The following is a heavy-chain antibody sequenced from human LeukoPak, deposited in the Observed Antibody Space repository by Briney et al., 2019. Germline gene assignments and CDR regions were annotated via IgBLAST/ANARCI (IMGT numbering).Heavy chain of an antibody. V-gene: IGHV1-46*01. CDR1: GYTFTRYV. J-gene: IGHJ4*02. CDR2: INPSVVST. CDR3: ARMPPRGDSPFDY. D-gene: IGHD2-21*02. Sequence: ASVKVSCKASGYTFTRYVMHWVRQAPGQGLEWMAIINPSVVSTTYAQKFQGRVTMTRDTSTSTVYMELSSLRSEDTAVHYCARMPPRGDSPFDYWGQGTLVTVSS.